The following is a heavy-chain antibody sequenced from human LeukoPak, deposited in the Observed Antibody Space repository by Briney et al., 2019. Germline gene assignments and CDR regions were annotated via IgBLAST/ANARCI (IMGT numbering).Heavy chain of an antibody. Sequence: SVKVSCKASGGTFSSYAISWVRQAPGQGLEWMGGIIPIFGTANYAQKFQGRVTITADESTSTAYMELSSLRSEDTAVYYCARHCSNGVCLDYWGQGTLVTVSS. D-gene: IGHD2-8*01. J-gene: IGHJ4*02. CDR2: IIPIFGTA. V-gene: IGHV1-69*01. CDR3: ARHCSNGVCLDY. CDR1: GGTFSSYA.